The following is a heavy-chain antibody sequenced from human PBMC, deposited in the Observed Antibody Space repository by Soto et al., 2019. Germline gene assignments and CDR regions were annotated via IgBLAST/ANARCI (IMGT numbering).Heavy chain of an antibody. Sequence: QITLKESGPTLVKPTQTLTLTCTFSGFSLSTSGVGVGWIRQPPGKALEWLALIYWDDDKRYSPSLKSRLTITKDTSKNQVVITMTNMDPVDTATYYCARAYSSSWARVFDYWGQGTLVTVSS. CDR3: ARAYSSSWARVFDY. V-gene: IGHV2-5*02. J-gene: IGHJ4*02. CDR2: IYWDDDK. D-gene: IGHD6-13*01. CDR1: GFSLSTSGVG.